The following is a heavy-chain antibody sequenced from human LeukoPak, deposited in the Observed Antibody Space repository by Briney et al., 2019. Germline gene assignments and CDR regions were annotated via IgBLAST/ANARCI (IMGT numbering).Heavy chain of an antibody. CDR3: ARVECSSTTCYDDY. CDR1: GYTFSSYA. Sequence: ASVKVSCKTSGYTFSSYAISWVRQAPGQGLERMGWINVYNGYTNYARNFQGRVTMTTDTSTSTAYMEVRSLRSDDTAVYYCARVECSSTTCYDDYWGQGTLVIVSS. J-gene: IGHJ4*02. V-gene: IGHV1-18*01. D-gene: IGHD2-2*01. CDR2: INVYNGYT.